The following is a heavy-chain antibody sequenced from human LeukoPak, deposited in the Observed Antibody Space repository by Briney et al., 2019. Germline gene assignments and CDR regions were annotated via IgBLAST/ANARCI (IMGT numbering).Heavy chain of an antibody. Sequence: GSLRLSCAASGFSFSSCAMSWVRQAPGKGPQWVSGVSDDGYSRYYADSLKGRFTISRDNSANTVYLQMNNLADEDTAVYYCVKEGEGHSYAPKTGAPTWGQGTLVTVSS. D-gene: IGHD5-18*01. J-gene: IGHJ5*02. CDR1: GFSFSSCA. V-gene: IGHV3-23*01. CDR3: VKEGEGHSYAPKTGAPT. CDR2: VSDDGYSR.